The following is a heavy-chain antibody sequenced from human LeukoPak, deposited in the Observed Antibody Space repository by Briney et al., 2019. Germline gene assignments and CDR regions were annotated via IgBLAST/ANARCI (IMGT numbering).Heavy chain of an antibody. J-gene: IGHJ4*02. CDR2: IYYSGST. CDR1: GGAISSYY. Sequence: SETLSLTCTVSGGAISSYYWSWIRQPPGKGLEWIGYIYYSGSTNYNPSLKSRVTISVATLKNQFSLKLSSVTAADTAVYYCARGGQYYYDSSGYPDYWGQGTLVTVSS. V-gene: IGHV4-59*01. CDR3: ARGGQYYYDSSGYPDY. D-gene: IGHD3-22*01.